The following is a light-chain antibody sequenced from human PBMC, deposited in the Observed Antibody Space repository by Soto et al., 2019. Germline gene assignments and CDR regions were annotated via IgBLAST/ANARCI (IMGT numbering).Light chain of an antibody. J-gene: IGKJ1*01. Sequence: DIQMTQSPSTLSASVGDRVTITCRASRSISDWLAWYQQKPGKAPKLLIFDASSLKSGVPSRFSGSGSGTEFTLTISRLQPDDVATYYCLQYSSHSWTFGQGTKVDIK. V-gene: IGKV1-5*01. CDR1: RSISDW. CDR2: DAS. CDR3: LQYSSHSWT.